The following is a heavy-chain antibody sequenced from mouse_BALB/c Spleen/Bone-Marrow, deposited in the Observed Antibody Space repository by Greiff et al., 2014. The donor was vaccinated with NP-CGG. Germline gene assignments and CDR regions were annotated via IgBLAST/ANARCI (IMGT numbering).Heavy chain of an antibody. CDR3: VRDSSGYFDY. V-gene: IGHV5-9-4*01. CDR2: ISSGGTYA. J-gene: IGHJ2*01. D-gene: IGHD3-1*01. CDR1: GFTFSYYA. Sequence: VQLKESGGGLVKPGGSLKLSCAASGFTFSYYAMSWVRQSPEERLEWVAEISSGGTYAYYPDTVTGRFTISRDNAKNTLYLEMSSLRSEDTAMYYCVRDSSGYFDYWGQGTTLTVSS.